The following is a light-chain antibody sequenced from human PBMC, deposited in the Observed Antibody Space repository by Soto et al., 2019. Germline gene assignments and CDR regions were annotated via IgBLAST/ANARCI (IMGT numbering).Light chain of an antibody. CDR2: DDG. Sequence: SYELTQPPSVSVAPGHTARVTCGGQNIEIKSVHWYQQKQGQAPVLVVYDDGDRTTGIPERFSGSKSGNTATLTTRRVAAGDESYYYCQVWDTTNPVIFGGGTQLTV. J-gene: IGLJ2*01. CDR3: QVWDTTNPVI. V-gene: IGLV3-21*02. CDR1: NIEIKS.